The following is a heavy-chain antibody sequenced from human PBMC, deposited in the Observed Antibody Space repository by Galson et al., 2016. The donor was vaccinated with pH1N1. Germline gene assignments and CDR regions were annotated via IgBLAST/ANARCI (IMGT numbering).Heavy chain of an antibody. D-gene: IGHD1-26*01. J-gene: IGHJ4*02. CDR1: GGSISSSSYY. CDR2: IYYSGST. Sequence: ETLSLPCPVSGGSISSSSYYWGRIRQPPGKGLEWIGNIYYSGSTYYNPSLKSRVTISVDTSNNQFSLTLSSVTAADTAVYYCARLDSPYEIGGGNFDYWGQGTLVTVSS. V-gene: IGHV4-39*01. CDR3: ARLDSPYEIGGGNFDY.